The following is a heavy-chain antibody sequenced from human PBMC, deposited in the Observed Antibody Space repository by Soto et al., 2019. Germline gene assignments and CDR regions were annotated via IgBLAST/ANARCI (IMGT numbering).Heavy chain of an antibody. CDR1: GGSISHYY. CDR3: ARDRSTYGGGGTGEVKENWFDP. V-gene: IGHV4-59*01. D-gene: IGHD2-8*01. CDR2: AYYSGST. Sequence: LSLTCTVSGGSISHYYWSWIRQSPGKGLEWIGYAYYSGSTDYNPSLKSRVTMSVDTSKNQVSLKLNSVTTADTAVYYCARDRSTYGGGGTGEVKENWFDPWGPGTLVTVS. J-gene: IGHJ5*02.